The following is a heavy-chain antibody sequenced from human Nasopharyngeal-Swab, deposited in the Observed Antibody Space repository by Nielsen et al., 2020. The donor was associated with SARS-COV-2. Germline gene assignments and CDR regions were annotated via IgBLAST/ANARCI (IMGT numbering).Heavy chain of an antibody. V-gene: IGHV4-4*02. Sequence: SETLSLTCAVSGGSISSSNWWSWVRQPPGEGLEWIGEIYHSGSTNYNPSLKSRVTISVDKSKNQFSLKLSSVTAADTAVYYCTSLVVPAAIPRNWFDPWGQGTLVTVSS. J-gene: IGHJ5*02. D-gene: IGHD2-2*01. CDR2: IYHSGST. CDR1: GGSISSSNW. CDR3: TSLVVPAAIPRNWFDP.